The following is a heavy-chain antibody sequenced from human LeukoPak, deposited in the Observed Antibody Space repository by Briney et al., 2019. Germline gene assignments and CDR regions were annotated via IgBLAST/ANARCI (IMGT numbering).Heavy chain of an antibody. CDR3: ASHRRAVDAFDI. CDR2: IYYSGST. Sequence: PSETLSLTCTVSGGSISSSSYYWGWIRQPPGKGLEWIGSIYYSGSTYYNPSLESRVTISVDTSKNQFSLKLSSVTAADTAVYYCASHRRAVDAFDIWGQGTMVTVSS. V-gene: IGHV4-39*01. J-gene: IGHJ3*02. D-gene: IGHD4-17*01. CDR1: GGSISSSSYY.